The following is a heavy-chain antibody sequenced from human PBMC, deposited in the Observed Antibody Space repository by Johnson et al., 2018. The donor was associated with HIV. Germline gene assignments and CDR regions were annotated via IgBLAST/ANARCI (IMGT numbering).Heavy chain of an antibody. D-gene: IGHD3-22*01. V-gene: IGHV3-30-3*01. CDR3: ARSSGYYGTDAFDI. J-gene: IGHJ3*02. CDR1: GFTFSSNA. Sequence: QMQLVESGGGLVKPGGSLRLSCAASGFTFSSNAMHWVRQSPGKGLEWVAVISYDGSNKYYADSVKGRFTISRDNSKNTLYLQMNSLRPEDTAVYYCARSSGYYGTDAFDIWGQGTMVTVSS. CDR2: ISYDGSNK.